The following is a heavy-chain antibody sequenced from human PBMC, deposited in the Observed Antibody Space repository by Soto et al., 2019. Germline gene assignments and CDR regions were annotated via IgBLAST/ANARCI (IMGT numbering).Heavy chain of an antibody. CDR1: GGSFSDYY. J-gene: IGHJ4*02. D-gene: IGHD6-6*01. Sequence: AETLSLTCAVYGGSFSDYYWSWVRQAPGKGLEWIGEINHSGSTNYNPSLKSRVTISVDTSKNQFSLKLTSVTAADTAVYYCARSIAARGVEDFWGQGTLVTVSS. CDR3: ARSIAARGVEDF. V-gene: IGHV4-34*01. CDR2: INHSGST.